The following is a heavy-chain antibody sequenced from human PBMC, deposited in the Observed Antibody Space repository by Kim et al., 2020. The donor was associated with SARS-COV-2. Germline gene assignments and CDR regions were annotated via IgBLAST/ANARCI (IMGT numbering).Heavy chain of an antibody. D-gene: IGHD3-22*01. CDR2: IYYSGST. Sequence: SETLSLTCTVSGGSISSYYWSWIRQPPGKGLEWIGYIYYSGSTIYNPSLKSRVTISVDTSKNQFSLKLSSVTAADTAVYYCARGGGWDSSGYYFSYWGQGTLVTVSS. CDR1: GGSISSYY. CDR3: ARGGGWDSSGYYFSY. V-gene: IGHV4-59*01. J-gene: IGHJ4*02.